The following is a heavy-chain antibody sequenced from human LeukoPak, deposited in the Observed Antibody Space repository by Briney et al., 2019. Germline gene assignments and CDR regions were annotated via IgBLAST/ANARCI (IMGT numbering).Heavy chain of an antibody. D-gene: IGHD2-15*01. CDR1: GGSISIYY. CDR3: ARDHYCSGGSCYSDY. Sequence: SETLSLTCTVSGGSISIYYGSWIRQPPGKGLEWIGYIYYSGSTNYNPSLKSRVTISVDTSKNQFSLKLSSVTAADTAVYYCARDHYCSGGSCYSDYWGQGTLVTVSS. CDR2: IYYSGST. V-gene: IGHV4-59*12. J-gene: IGHJ4*02.